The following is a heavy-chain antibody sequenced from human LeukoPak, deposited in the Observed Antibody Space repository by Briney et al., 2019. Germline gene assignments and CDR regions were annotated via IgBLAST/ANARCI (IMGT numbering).Heavy chain of an antibody. V-gene: IGHV3-7*01. J-gene: IGHJ4*02. CDR3: ARLEDYDILTGFDY. D-gene: IGHD3-9*01. CDR1: GFTFSNAW. CDR2: IKQDGSEK. Sequence: PGGSLRLSCAASGFTFSNAWMSWVRQAPGKGLEWVANIKQDGSEKYYVDSVKGRFTISRDNAKNSLYLQMNSLRAEDTALYYCARLEDYDILTGFDYWGQGTLVTVSS.